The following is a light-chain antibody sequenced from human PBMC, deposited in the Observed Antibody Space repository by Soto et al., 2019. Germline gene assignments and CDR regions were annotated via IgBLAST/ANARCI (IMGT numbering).Light chain of an antibody. CDR3: QQYGYSPIT. V-gene: IGKV3-11*01. CDR2: DAS. Sequence: GESATLSCRASQSIAGYIAWYQQKPGQAPRILIYDASSRATGLPARFSGSGSGTYFTLTISTLEPEDFAVYYCQQYGYSPITVGQVTRLEIK. J-gene: IGKJ5*01. CDR1: QSIAGY.